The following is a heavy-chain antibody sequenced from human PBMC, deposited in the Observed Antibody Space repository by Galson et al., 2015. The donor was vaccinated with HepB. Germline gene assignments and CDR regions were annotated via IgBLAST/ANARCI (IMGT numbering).Heavy chain of an antibody. CDR2: ISWNSGSI. Sequence: SLRLSCAASGFTFDDYAMHWVRQAPGKGLEWVSGISWNSGSIGYADSVKGRFTISRDNAKNSLYLQMNSLRAEDTALYYCAKDSRQLSDYDSSGFDYWGQGTLVTVSS. CDR1: GFTFDDYA. D-gene: IGHD3-22*01. V-gene: IGHV3-9*01. CDR3: AKDSRQLSDYDSSGFDY. J-gene: IGHJ4*02.